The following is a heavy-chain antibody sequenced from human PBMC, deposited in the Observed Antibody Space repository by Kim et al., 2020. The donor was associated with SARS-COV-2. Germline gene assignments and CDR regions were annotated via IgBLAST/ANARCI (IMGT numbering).Heavy chain of an antibody. D-gene: IGHD6-6*01. CDR1: GGTFSSYA. V-gene: IGHV1-69*13. CDR3: ARLFHSSSSWGRHYYYYYGMDV. J-gene: IGHJ6*02. CDR2: IIPIFGTA. Sequence: SVKVSCKASGGTFSSYAISWVRQAPGQGLEWMGGIIPIFGTANYAQKFQGRVTITADESTSTAYMELSSLRSEDTAVYYCARLFHSSSSWGRHYYYYYGMDVWGQGTTVTVSS.